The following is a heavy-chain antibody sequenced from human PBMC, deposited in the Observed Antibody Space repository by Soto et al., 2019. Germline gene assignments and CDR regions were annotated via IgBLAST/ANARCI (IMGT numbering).Heavy chain of an antibody. CDR1: GDSTRNNNW. CDR2: VHHSGST. Sequence: QVQLQESGPGLVKPSGTLSLTCAVSGDSTRNNNWWSWVRQPPERGLEWIGEVHHSGSTNYNPSLKGRXXIXIXXSKNQFSLTLSSVTAADTAVFYCARRIYGDWYFDLWGRGILVTVTS. V-gene: IGHV4-4*02. CDR3: ARRIYGDWYFDL. J-gene: IGHJ2*01. D-gene: IGHD3-16*01.